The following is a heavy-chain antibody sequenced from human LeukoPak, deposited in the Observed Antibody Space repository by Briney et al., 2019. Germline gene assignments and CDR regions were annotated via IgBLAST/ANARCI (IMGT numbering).Heavy chain of an antibody. CDR1: GATISDSSYY. CDR2: IYYSGNT. Sequence: SETLSLTCSVSGATISDSSYYWGWIRQPPGKGLEWIGTIYYSGNTYYNPSLKSRVTISIDTSKNHFSLKLSSVSAADTAVYYCADEFVGHCIGASCPWGLYFDYWGQGTLVTVSS. D-gene: IGHD2-15*01. J-gene: IGHJ4*02. V-gene: IGHV4-39*01. CDR3: ADEFVGHCIGASCPWGLYFDY.